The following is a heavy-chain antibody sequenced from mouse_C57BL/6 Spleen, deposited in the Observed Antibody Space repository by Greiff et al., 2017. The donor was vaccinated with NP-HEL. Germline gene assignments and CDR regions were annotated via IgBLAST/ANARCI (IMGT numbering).Heavy chain of an antibody. CDR2: ISNGGGST. D-gene: IGHD2-2*01. CDR3: ARRDGYDAFDY. Sequence: EVHLVESGGGLVQPGGSLKLSCAASGFTFSDYYMYWVRQTPEKRLEWVAYISNGGGSTYYPDTVKGRFTISRDNAKNTLYLQMSRLKSEDTAMYYCARRDGYDAFDYWGQGTTLTVSS. CDR1: GFTFSDYY. V-gene: IGHV5-12*01. J-gene: IGHJ2*01.